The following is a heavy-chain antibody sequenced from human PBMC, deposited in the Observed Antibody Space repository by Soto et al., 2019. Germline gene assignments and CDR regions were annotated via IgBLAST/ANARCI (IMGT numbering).Heavy chain of an antibody. CDR2: MNPNSGNT. V-gene: IGHV1-8*01. D-gene: IGHD2-2*01. CDR1: GYTFTSYD. J-gene: IGHJ6*03. Sequence: ASVKVSCKASGYTFTSYDINWVRQATGQGLEWMGWMNPNSGNTGYAQKFQGRVTMTRNTSISTAYMELSSLRSEDTAVYYCARGVPAARNLYYYYYYMDVWGKGTTVTVS. CDR3: ARGVPAARNLYYYYYYMDV.